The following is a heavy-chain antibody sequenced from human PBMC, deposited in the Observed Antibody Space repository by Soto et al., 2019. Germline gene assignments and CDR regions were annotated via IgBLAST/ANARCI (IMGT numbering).Heavy chain of an antibody. CDR2: ISGSGGST. J-gene: IGHJ5*01. V-gene: IGHV3-23*01. CDR3: AKDRRPPPYVPRGGLVDS. Sequence: GGSLRLSCAASGFTFSSYAMSWVRQAPGKGLEWVSAISGSGGSTYYADSVKGRFTISRDNSKNTLYLQMHSLRAEDTAVYYCAKDRRPPPYVPRGGLVDSWGQATLVTVSS. CDR1: GFTFSSYA. D-gene: IGHD3-16*01.